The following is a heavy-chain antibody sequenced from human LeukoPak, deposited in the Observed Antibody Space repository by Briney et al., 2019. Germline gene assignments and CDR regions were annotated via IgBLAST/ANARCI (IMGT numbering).Heavy chain of an antibody. V-gene: IGHV3-30-3*01. Sequence: GRSLRLSCAASGFTFSSYAMHWVRQAPGKGLEWVAIISYDGSNKYYADSVKGRFTISRDNSKNTLYLQMNSLRAEDTAVYYCARGLGYNLLGFYYYGMDVWGQGTTVTVSS. CDR2: ISYDGSNK. J-gene: IGHJ6*02. CDR1: GFTFSSYA. D-gene: IGHD5-24*01. CDR3: ARGLGYNLLGFYYYGMDV.